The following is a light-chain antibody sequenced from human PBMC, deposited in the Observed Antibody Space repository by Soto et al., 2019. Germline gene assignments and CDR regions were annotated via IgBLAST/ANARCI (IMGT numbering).Light chain of an antibody. J-gene: IGKJ5*01. CDR3: QQYDNPPIT. Sequence: DIQMTQSPSSLSASVGDRVTITCQASQDISKYLNWYQQKPGKAPKLLIYDASNLETGVPSRFSGSVSGTDFTFTISSLQPEDIATYYCQQYDNPPITFGQGTRLEIQ. V-gene: IGKV1-33*01. CDR2: DAS. CDR1: QDISKY.